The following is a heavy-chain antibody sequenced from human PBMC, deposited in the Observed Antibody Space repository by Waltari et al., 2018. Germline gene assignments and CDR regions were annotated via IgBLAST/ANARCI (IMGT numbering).Heavy chain of an antibody. CDR3: AKDWRRSLEYLDWLLFALDD. D-gene: IGHD3-3*02. CDR1: GFTFSDRA. J-gene: IGHJ4*02. Sequence: EVQLLESGGGLVQPGGSLTLSCAAAGFTFSDRAISWIRHAPGKGLEWVPAITGRCDSTYYAESLKGRFTVSRDKSKNTLYLQMNSLTAEDTAVYYCAKDWRRSLEYLDWLLFALDDWGQGTLVTVSS. CDR2: ITGRCDST. V-gene: IGHV3-23*01.